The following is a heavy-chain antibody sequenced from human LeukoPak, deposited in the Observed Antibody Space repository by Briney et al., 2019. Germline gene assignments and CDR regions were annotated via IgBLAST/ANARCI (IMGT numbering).Heavy chain of an antibody. V-gene: IGHV4-61*05. Sequence: PSETLSLTCTVSGGSISSSSYYWSWIRQPPGKGLEWIGYIYYSGITNYNPSLKTRVTILVDTSKNQFSLKLSSVTAADTAVYYCARQGNYGDYQGYGMDVWGQGTTVTVSS. CDR2: IYYSGIT. CDR1: GGSISSSSYY. CDR3: ARQGNYGDYQGYGMDV. J-gene: IGHJ6*02. D-gene: IGHD4-17*01.